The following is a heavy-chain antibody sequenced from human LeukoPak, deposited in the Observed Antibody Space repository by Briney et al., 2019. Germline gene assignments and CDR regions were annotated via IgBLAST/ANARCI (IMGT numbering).Heavy chain of an antibody. CDR1: GGTFSSYA. V-gene: IGHV1-69*04. Sequence: ASVKVSCKASGGTFSSYAISWVRQAPGQGLEWMGRIDPILGIANYAQKFQGRVTITADKSTSTAYMELSSLRSEDTAVYYCAREDSSGYPGRYWGQGTLVTVSS. CDR3: AREDSSGYPGRY. CDR2: IDPILGIA. J-gene: IGHJ4*02. D-gene: IGHD3-22*01.